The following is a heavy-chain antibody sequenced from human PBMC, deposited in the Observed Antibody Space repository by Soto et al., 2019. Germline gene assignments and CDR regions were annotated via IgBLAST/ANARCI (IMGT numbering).Heavy chain of an antibody. J-gene: IGHJ4*02. Sequence: QVQLVQSGAEVKRPGASVKVSCKASGYAFTGYYTHWVRQAPGQGLEWMGWINPNSGGTNYAQKFQGWVTMTRDTSISTAYMELSRLRSEDTAVYYCARDGDYGDYYCDYWGQGTLVTVSS. CDR2: INPNSGGT. CDR1: GYAFTGYY. CDR3: ARDGDYGDYYCDY. V-gene: IGHV1-2*04. D-gene: IGHD4-17*01.